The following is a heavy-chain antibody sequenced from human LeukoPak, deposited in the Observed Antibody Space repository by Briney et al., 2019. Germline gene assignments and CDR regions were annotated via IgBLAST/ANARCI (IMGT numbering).Heavy chain of an antibody. CDR2: ISSSGSTI. Sequence: GGSLRLSCAASGFTFSDYYMSWIRQAPGKGLEWVSYISSSGSTIYYADSVKGRFTISRDNAKNSLYLQMNSLRAEVTAVYYCASSLGWELPFDYWGQGTLVTVSS. CDR1: GFTFSDYY. CDR3: ASSLGWELPFDY. D-gene: IGHD1-26*01. V-gene: IGHV3-11*01. J-gene: IGHJ4*02.